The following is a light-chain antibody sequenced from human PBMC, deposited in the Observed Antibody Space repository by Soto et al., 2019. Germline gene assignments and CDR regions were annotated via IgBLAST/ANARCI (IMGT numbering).Light chain of an antibody. V-gene: IGKV3-15*01. Sequence: ERVMTQSPATLSVSPGERATLSCRASQSVSSNLAWYQQKPGQAPRLFIYGASTRATAIPPRFSGSGSGTEFTLTISSLQSEDFAVYYCQQYDNWPPWTFGQGTKVDIK. J-gene: IGKJ1*01. CDR3: QQYDNWPPWT. CDR2: GAS. CDR1: QSVSSN.